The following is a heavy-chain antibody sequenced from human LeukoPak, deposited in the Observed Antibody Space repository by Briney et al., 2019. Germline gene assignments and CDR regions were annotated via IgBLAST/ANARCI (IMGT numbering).Heavy chain of an antibody. J-gene: IGHJ4*02. CDR2: IRYDGSNQ. V-gene: IGHV3-30*02. Sequence: GGSLRLSCAAPGLKFNNYGMHWVRQATGKGLERVAFIRYDGSNQYYADSVKRRFTISSDNSRNTLSLQMNSLSADDAAVYYCAKETGYSSPDYWGQGALVTVSS. D-gene: IGHD6-13*01. CDR1: GLKFNNYG. CDR3: AKETGYSSPDY.